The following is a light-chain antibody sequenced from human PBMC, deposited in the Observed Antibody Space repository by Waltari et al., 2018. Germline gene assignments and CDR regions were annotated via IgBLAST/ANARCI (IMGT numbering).Light chain of an antibody. CDR3: YSYAGNYTKV. Sequence: QSALTQPRSVSGSPGQSVTLSCTGTSSDVGGYTYVSWYQQYPDKAPKLMIYDVTKRPSGVPDRFSGSKSGSTASLTISGLQAEDEADYYCYSYAGNYTKVFRTGTKVTVL. V-gene: IGLV2-11*01. CDR1: SSDVGGYTY. J-gene: IGLJ1*01. CDR2: DVT.